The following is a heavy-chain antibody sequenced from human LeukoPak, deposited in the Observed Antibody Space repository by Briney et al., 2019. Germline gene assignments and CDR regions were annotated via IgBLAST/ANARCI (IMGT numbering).Heavy chain of an antibody. J-gene: IGHJ4*02. CDR3: AKAHRGSYDPFDY. CDR1: GFTFSSYA. Sequence: PGGSLRLSCAASGFTFSSYAMSWVRQAPGKGLEWVSAIRGSGGSTYYADSVKGRFTISRDNSKNTLYLQMNSLRAEDTAVYYCAKAHRGSYDPFDYWGQGTLVTVSS. D-gene: IGHD1-26*01. CDR2: IRGSGGST. V-gene: IGHV3-23*01.